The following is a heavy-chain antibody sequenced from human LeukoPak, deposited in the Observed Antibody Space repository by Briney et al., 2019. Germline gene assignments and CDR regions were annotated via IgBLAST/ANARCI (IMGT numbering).Heavy chain of an antibody. Sequence: ASVKVSCKASGYTFTSYGISWVRQAPGQGLEWMGWISAYNGNTNYAQKLQGRVTMTRDTSISTAYMELSRLRSDDTAVYYCAREPGENWFDPWGQGTLVTVSS. CDR3: AREPGENWFDP. J-gene: IGHJ5*02. D-gene: IGHD1-26*01. V-gene: IGHV1-18*01. CDR2: ISAYNGNT. CDR1: GYTFTSYG.